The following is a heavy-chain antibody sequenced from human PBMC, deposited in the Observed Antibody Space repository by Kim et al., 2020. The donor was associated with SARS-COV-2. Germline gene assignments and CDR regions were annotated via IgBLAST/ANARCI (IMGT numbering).Heavy chain of an antibody. V-gene: IGHV1-18*01. D-gene: IGHD3-22*01. CDR2: ISAYNGNT. Sequence: ASVKVSCKASGYTFTSYGISWVRQAPGQGLEWMGWISAYNGNTNYAQKLQGRVTMTTDTSTSTAYMELRSLRSDDTAVYYCARDIRLIVVVIEGDAFDIWGQGTMVTVSS. J-gene: IGHJ3*02. CDR1: GYTFTSYG. CDR3: ARDIRLIVVVIEGDAFDI.